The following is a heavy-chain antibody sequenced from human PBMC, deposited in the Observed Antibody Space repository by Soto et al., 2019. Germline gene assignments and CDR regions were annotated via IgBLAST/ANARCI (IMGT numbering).Heavy chain of an antibody. Sequence: VSLRLSCAASGLTSSTYAMSWVRQAPGKGLEWVSGISGSGGSTYYADSVKGRFTISRDNSKNMLYLQMNSLRAEDTAVYYCAKRLTTVTTVFDYWGQGTLVTVSS. CDR3: AKRLTTVTTVFDY. CDR2: ISGSGGST. CDR1: GLTSSTYA. D-gene: IGHD4-17*01. V-gene: IGHV3-23*01. J-gene: IGHJ4*02.